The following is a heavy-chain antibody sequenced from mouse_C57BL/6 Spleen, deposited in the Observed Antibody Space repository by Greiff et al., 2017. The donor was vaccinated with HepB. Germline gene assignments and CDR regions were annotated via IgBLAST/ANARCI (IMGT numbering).Heavy chain of an antibody. CDR2: ISNGGGST. J-gene: IGHJ1*03. Sequence: DVMLVESGGGLVQPGGSLKLSCAASGFTFSDYYMYWVRQTPEKRLEWVAYISNGGGSTYYPDTVKGRFTISRDNAKNTLYLQMSRLKSEDTAMYYCARIITTVVGYFDVWGTGTTVTVSS. CDR3: ARIITTVVGYFDV. V-gene: IGHV5-12*01. D-gene: IGHD1-1*01. CDR1: GFTFSDYY.